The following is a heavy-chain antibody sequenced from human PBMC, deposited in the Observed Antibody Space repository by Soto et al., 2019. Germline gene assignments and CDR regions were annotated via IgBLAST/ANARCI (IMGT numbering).Heavy chain of an antibody. V-gene: IGHV3-33*01. CDR2: IWYDGSKE. CDR1: GFTFSSYG. J-gene: IGHJ4*02. CDR3: ARDGGYYDSIGYLFDS. D-gene: IGHD3-22*01. Sequence: HPGGSLRLSCVASGFTFSSYGMHWVRQAPGKGLKWVALIWYDGSKEYYADSVKGRFTISRDNSKNTLYLQMNSLRVEDTAVYYCARDGGYYDSIGYLFDSWGQGALVTVSS.